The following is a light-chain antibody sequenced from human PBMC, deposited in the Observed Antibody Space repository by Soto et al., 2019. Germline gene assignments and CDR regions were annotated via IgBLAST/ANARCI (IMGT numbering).Light chain of an antibody. CDR2: GAS. CDR3: QFFGSSRYT. V-gene: IGKV3-20*01. CDR1: QSIRSSY. J-gene: IGKJ2*01. Sequence: EIVLTQSPGTLSLSPGERATLACRASQSIRSSYLAWYQQKPGQAPRLLIYGASSRATGIPDRFSGSGSGTDFTLTISRLEPEDFAVYYCQFFGSSRYTFGQGTKLEIK.